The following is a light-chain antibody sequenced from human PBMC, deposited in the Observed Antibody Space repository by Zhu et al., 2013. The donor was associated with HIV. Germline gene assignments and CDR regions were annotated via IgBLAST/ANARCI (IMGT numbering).Light chain of an antibody. CDR2: EVS. CDR1: SGDVGSYYL. J-gene: IGLJ1*01. CDR3: CSYAGSSTYV. V-gene: IGLV2-23*02. Sequence: QSGLTQPASVSGSPGQSITIACAGTSGDVGSYYLVSWYQHHPGKAPKLIIYEVSKRPSGVSNRFSASKSGNTASLTISGLQAEDEADYYCCSYAGSSTYVFGTGTKVAVL.